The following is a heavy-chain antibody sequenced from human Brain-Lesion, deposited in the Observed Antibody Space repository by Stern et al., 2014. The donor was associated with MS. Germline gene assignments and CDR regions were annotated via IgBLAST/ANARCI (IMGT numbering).Heavy chain of an antibody. Sequence: VQLLESGPGLVKPSETLSLTCTVAGGSVSSTSYAWAWIRQPPGKGLEWIGTIYYSGNTYYSPPLKSQLTISLDTSKNQFSLQLRSVTAADTAVYYCAGEEDIRYCSGGSCTGNWFDPWGQGTLVTVSS. J-gene: IGHJ5*02. CDR3: AGEEDIRYCSGGSCTGNWFDP. CDR2: IYYSGNT. D-gene: IGHD2-15*01. CDR1: GGSVSSTSYA. V-gene: IGHV4-39*01.